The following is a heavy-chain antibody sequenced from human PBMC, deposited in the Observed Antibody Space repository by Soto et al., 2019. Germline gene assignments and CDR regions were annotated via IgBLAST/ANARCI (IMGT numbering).Heavy chain of an antibody. Sequence: ASVKVSCKTSGYTFTSYAISWVRQAPGQGLEWMGWLSAYNGNTNYAQNLRGRVTVTTDTSTDTAYMELRSPRSDDTAVYYCATVVGAVPYWGQGTLVTVSS. D-gene: IGHD1-26*01. CDR1: GYTFTSYA. CDR3: ATVVGAVPY. CDR2: LSAYNGNT. V-gene: IGHV1-18*01. J-gene: IGHJ4*02.